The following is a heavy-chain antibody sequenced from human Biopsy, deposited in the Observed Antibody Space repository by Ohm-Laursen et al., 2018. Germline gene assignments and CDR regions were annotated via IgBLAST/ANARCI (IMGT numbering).Heavy chain of an antibody. D-gene: IGHD5-24*01. CDR1: GFSLNTGGVG. J-gene: IGHJ4*02. CDR3: AHSAGSDGFNVDFDY. V-gene: IGHV2-5*02. Sequence: PTQTLTLTCPFSGFSLNTGGVGVGWIRQPPGKALQWLALVYWDDDKRYSPTLKNRLTITKDTSQNQVVLTMTNMEPVDTGTYYCAHSAGSDGFNVDFDYWGQGTLVTVPS. CDR2: VYWDDDK.